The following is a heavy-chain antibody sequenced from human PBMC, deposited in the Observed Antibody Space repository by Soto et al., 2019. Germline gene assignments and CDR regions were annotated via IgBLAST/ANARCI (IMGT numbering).Heavy chain of an antibody. CDR2: VSYDGSHI. J-gene: IGHJ6*02. V-gene: IGHV3-30-3*01. CDR3: AGNMDTAMATYYYGLDV. Sequence: QVQLVESGGGVVQPGRSLRLSCAASGFTFSNYAMHWVRQAPGKGLEWVAVVSYDGSHIYYADSVKGRFTISRDNSKKPLHLQMTSLRPEDTAVYYCAGNMDTAMATYYYGLDVWGRGTTVTVSS. CDR1: GFTFSNYA. D-gene: IGHD5-18*01.